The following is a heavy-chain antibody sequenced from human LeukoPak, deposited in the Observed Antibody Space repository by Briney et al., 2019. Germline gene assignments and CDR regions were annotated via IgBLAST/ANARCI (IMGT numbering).Heavy chain of an antibody. CDR3: ARGQPYGDYNWFDL. CDR1: GYTFTGYY. V-gene: IGHV1-2*06. D-gene: IGHD4-17*01. Sequence: ASVKVSCKASGYTFTGYYMHWVRQAPGRGLEWMGRINSNTGGTTYAQKFQGRVTMTRDTSITTAHMELGRLKSDDTAVYYCARGQPYGDYNWFDLWGQGALVTVSS. J-gene: IGHJ5*02. CDR2: INSNTGGT.